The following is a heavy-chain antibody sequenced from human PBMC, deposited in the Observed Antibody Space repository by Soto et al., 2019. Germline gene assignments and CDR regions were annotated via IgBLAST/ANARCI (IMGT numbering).Heavy chain of an antibody. J-gene: IGHJ3*02. CDR2: ISSSSYI. CDR1: GFTFSSYS. CDR3: ARDQGDYCDRSGYPHDAFDI. D-gene: IGHD3-22*01. V-gene: IGHV3-21*01. Sequence: SGGSLRLSCAASGFTFSSYSMNWVRQAPGEGLEWVSSISSSSYIYYADSVKGRFTISRDNAKNSLYLQMNSLRAEDTAVYYCARDQGDYCDRSGYPHDAFDIWGQGTMVTVSS.